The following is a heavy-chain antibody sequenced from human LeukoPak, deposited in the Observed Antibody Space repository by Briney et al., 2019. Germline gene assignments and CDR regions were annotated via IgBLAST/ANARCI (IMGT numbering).Heavy chain of an antibody. CDR2: IYYSGST. Sequence: SETLSLTCTVSGGSISSSSYYWGWIRQPPGKGLEWIGSIYYSGSTNYNPSLKSRVTISVDTSKNQFSLKLSSVTAADTAVYYCARDKIGDGYNYDYWGQGTLVTVSS. CDR3: ARDKIGDGYNYDY. D-gene: IGHD5-24*01. CDR1: GGSISSSSYY. V-gene: IGHV4-39*07. J-gene: IGHJ4*02.